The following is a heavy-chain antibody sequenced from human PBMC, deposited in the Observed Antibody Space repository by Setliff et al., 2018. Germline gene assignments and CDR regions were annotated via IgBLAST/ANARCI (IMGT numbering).Heavy chain of an antibody. CDR2: ISSSGSTI. D-gene: IGHD3-16*01. J-gene: IGHJ3*02. CDR3: ARGARGGPDAIDI. V-gene: IGHV3-11*01. CDR1: GFTFSDYY. Sequence: GGSLRLSCAASGFTFSDYYMSWIRQAPGKVLEWVSYISSSGSTIYYADSVKGRFTISRDNAKNSLYLQMNSLRAEDTAVYFCARGARGGPDAIDIWGQGTMVTVSS.